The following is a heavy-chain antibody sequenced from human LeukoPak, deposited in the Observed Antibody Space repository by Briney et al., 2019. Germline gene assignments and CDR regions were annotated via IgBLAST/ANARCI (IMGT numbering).Heavy chain of an antibody. D-gene: IGHD1-26*01. CDR2: INTNTGNP. Sequence: GASVKVSCKASGYTFTGYYMHWVRQAPGQGLEWMGWINTNTGNPTYAQGFTGRFVFSLDTSVSTAYLQISSLKAEDTAVYYCARDLGSWELPKEDAFDIWGQGTMVTVSS. J-gene: IGHJ3*02. CDR1: GYTFTGYY. V-gene: IGHV7-4-1*02. CDR3: ARDLGSWELPKEDAFDI.